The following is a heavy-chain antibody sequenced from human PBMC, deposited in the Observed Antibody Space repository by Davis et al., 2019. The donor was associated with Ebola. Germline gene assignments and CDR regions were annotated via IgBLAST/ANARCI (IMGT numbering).Heavy chain of an antibody. D-gene: IGHD6-19*01. Sequence: ASVKVSCKASGYTFTSYGISWVRQAPGQGLEWMGWISAYNGNTNYAQKLQGRVTMTTDTSTGTAYMELRSLRSDDTAVYYCARSIAVAGTGWFDPWGQGTLVTVSS. V-gene: IGHV1-18*01. J-gene: IGHJ5*02. CDR1: GYTFTSYG. CDR3: ARSIAVAGTGWFDP. CDR2: ISAYNGNT.